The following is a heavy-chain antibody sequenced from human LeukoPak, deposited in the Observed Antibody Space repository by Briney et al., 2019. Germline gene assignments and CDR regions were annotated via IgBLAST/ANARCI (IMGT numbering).Heavy chain of an antibody. J-gene: IGHJ4*02. Sequence: GGSLRLSCAASGFTFSSYAMSWVRQAPGKGLEWVSAISGSGGSTYYADSVKGRFTIPRGNSKNTLYLQMNSLRAEDTAVYYCAKDTVVVPAAPRYWGQGTLVTVSS. CDR1: GFTFSSYA. D-gene: IGHD2-2*01. CDR3: AKDTVVVPAAPRY. CDR2: ISGSGGST. V-gene: IGHV3-23*01.